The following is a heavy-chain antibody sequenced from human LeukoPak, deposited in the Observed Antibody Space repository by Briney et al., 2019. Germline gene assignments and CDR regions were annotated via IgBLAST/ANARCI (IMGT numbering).Heavy chain of an antibody. CDR2: ISNDGSNK. CDR3: ARGGDVWFGELLVYFDH. J-gene: IGHJ4*02. Sequence: GRCLRLSCAASGFTFSSYAMHWVRQAPGKGLEWVAVISNDGSNKYYADSVKGRFTISRGNSKNTLYLQMNSLRAEDTAVYYCARGGDVWFGELLVYFDHWGQGTLVTVSS. V-gene: IGHV3-30-3*01. D-gene: IGHD3-10*01. CDR1: GFTFSSYA.